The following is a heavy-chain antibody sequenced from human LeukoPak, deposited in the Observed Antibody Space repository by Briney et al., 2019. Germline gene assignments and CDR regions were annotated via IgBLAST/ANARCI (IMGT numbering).Heavy chain of an antibody. V-gene: IGHV4-30-4*08. CDR2: IYYSGST. J-gene: IGHJ3*02. D-gene: IGHD3-22*01. Sequence: SETLSLTCTVSGGSISSGDYYWSWIRQPPGKGPEWIGYIYYSGSTDYNPSLKSRVTISIDTSKNQFSLKLSSVTAADTAVYYCARVRDSSGYYTPNDAFDIWGQGTMVTVSS. CDR1: GGSISSGDYY. CDR3: ARVRDSSGYYTPNDAFDI.